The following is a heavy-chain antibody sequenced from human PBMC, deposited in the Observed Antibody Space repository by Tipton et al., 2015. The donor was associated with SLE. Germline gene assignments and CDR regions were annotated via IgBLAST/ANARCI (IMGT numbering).Heavy chain of an antibody. CDR3: ARVRPPLSIFGVVKGTDYYYMDV. Sequence: LRLSCTVSGGSISSGGYYWSWIRQPPGKGLEWIGEINHSGSTNYNPSLKSRVTISVDTPKNQFSLKLSSVTAADTAVYYCARVRPPLSIFGVVKGTDYYYMDVWGKGTTVTVSS. CDR1: GGSISSGGYY. V-gene: IGHV4-39*07. J-gene: IGHJ6*03. D-gene: IGHD3-3*01. CDR2: INHSGST.